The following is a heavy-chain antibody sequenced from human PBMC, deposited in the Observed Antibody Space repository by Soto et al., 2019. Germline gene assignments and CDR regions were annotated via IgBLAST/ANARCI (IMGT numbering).Heavy chain of an antibody. Sequence: EVQLLESGGGMVQPGGSLRLSCAASGFTFSSHAMSWVRQAPGKGPEWVSSISGSGDYTSYPDSVKGRFTISRDNSKNTLSLQMNSLRAEDTALYYCAKYESFQLVWYFDSWGQGTLVTVSS. CDR1: GFTFSSHA. CDR3: AKYESFQLVWYFDS. CDR2: ISGSGDYT. D-gene: IGHD1-1*01. J-gene: IGHJ4*02. V-gene: IGHV3-23*01.